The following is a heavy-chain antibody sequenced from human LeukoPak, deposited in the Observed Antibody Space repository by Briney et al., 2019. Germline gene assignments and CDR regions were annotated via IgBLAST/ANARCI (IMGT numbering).Heavy chain of an antibody. CDR3: ARPHYYGSGTYYKRNYFDY. CDR2: INHNGNT. D-gene: IGHD3-10*01. V-gene: IGHV4-34*01. Sequence: SETLSLTCAVYGGSFSGYYWSWIRQPPGKGLEWIGEINHNGNTNYNPSLKSRVTISVDTSKNQFSLKLSSVTAADTAVYYCARPHYYGSGTYYKRNYFDYWGQGTLVTVSS. CDR1: GGSFSGYY. J-gene: IGHJ4*02.